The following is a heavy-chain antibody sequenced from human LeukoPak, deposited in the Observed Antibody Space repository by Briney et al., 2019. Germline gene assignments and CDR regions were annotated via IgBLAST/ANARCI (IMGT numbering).Heavy chain of an antibody. J-gene: IGHJ3*02. V-gene: IGHV4-4*02. D-gene: IGHD4-17*01. CDR1: GGSLSSSNW. Sequence: SGTLSLTCAVSGGSLSSSNWWSWVRQPPGKGLEWSGEIYHSGSTNYNPSLKSRVTISVDKSKNQFSLKLSSVTAADTAVYYCARRGRATVTTRGAFDIWGQGTMVTVSS. CDR3: ARRGRATVTTRGAFDI. CDR2: IYHSGST.